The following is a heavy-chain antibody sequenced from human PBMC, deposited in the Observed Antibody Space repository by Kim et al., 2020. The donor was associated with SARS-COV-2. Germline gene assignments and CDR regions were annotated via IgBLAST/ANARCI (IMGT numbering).Heavy chain of an antibody. CDR3: ARAAVVVVISSGYNWFDP. V-gene: IGHV3-11*01. CDR1: GFTFSDYY. D-gene: IGHD3-22*01. Sequence: GGSLRLSCAASGFTFSDYYMSWIRQAPGKGLEWVSYISSSGSTIYYADSVKGRFTISRDNAKNSLYLQMNSLRAEDTAVYYCARAAVVVVISSGYNWFDPWGQGTLVTVSS. J-gene: IGHJ5*02. CDR2: ISSSGSTI.